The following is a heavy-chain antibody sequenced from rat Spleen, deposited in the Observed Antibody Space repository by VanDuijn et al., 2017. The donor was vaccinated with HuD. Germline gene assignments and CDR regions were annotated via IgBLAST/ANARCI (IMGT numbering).Heavy chain of an antibody. CDR2: ILYDGTST. J-gene: IGHJ2*01. D-gene: IGHD1-11*01. CDR3: TRHDGKYGGYSDYFDY. Sequence: EVQLVESGGGLVQPGRSLKLPCAASGFTFSDYAMAWVRQSPMKGLEWVATILYDGTSTYYRDSVKGRFTISRDNAKSTLYLQMNSLRSEDTATYYCTRHDGKYGGYSDYFDYWGQGVMVTVSS. V-gene: IGHV5-17*01. CDR1: GFTFSDYA.